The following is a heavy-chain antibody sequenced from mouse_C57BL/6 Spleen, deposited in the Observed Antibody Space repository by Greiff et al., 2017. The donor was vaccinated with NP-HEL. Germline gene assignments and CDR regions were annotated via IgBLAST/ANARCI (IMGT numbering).Heavy chain of an antibody. CDR1: GFTFSDYY. Sequence: EVMLVESEGGLVQPGSSMKLSCTASGFTFSDYYMAWVRQVPEKGLEWVANINYDGSSTYYLDYLKSRFIISRDNAKNILYLQMSSLKSEDTATYYCAREGGLTGSFDYGGQGTTLTVSS. CDR2: INYDGSST. CDR3: AREGGLTGSFDY. D-gene: IGHD4-1*01. V-gene: IGHV5-16*01. J-gene: IGHJ2*01.